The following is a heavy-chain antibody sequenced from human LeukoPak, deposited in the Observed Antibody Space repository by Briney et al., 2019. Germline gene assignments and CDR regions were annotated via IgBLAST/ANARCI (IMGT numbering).Heavy chain of an antibody. V-gene: IGHV3-74*01. CDR3: AREEHRLAAAGTSAFDL. Sequence: GGPLRLSCAASGFTFSEYWMHWVRQAPGKGLAWVSHINRDGGLTNYADSVKGRFTVSRDNARNILYLQMDSLRAEDTARYFCAREEHRLAAAGTSAFDLGGQGTLVTVSP. CDR1: GFTFSEYW. D-gene: IGHD6-13*01. J-gene: IGHJ3*01. CDR2: INRDGGLT.